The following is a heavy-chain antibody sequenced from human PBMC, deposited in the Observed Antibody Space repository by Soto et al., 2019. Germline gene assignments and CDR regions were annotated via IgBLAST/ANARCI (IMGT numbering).Heavy chain of an antibody. CDR2: IYYSGST. CDR1: GGSISSSSYY. Sequence: QLQLQESGPGLVKPSETLSLTCTVSGGSISSSSYYWGWIRQPPGKGLEWIGSIYYSGSTYYNPPLKSRVLISVDTSKNQFSLKRSSVTAADTAVYYCAGSTSWFDPWGQGTLVTVSS. V-gene: IGHV4-39*01. CDR3: AGSTSWFDP. J-gene: IGHJ5*02. D-gene: IGHD6-13*01.